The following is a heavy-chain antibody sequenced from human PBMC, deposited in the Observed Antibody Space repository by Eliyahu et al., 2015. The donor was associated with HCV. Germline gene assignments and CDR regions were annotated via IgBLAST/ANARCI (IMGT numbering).Heavy chain of an antibody. V-gene: IGHV4-34*01. J-gene: IGHJ6*02. CDR2: INHRGST. CDR1: GGSFSGYY. Sequence: QVQLKQWGAGLLKPSETLSLTCAVYGGSFSGYYWSXIRQPAGKGLEWIAEINHRGSTKYSPYLRSRVTISVDTSKNQFSLKLNSVTAADTGVYYCARFTLMYSGLWSGLLGDGEYSAMDVWGQGTTVTVSS. D-gene: IGHD3-3*01. CDR3: ARFTLMYSGLWSGLLGDGEYSAMDV.